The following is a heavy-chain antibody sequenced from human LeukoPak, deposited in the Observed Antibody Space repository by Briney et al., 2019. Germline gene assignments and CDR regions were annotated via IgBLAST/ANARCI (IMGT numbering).Heavy chain of an antibody. D-gene: IGHD1-26*01. CDR1: GFTFSCYS. J-gene: IGHJ4*02. V-gene: IGHV3-48*04. Sequence: GGSLRLSCAASGFTFSCYSMNWVRQAPGKGLEWVSYISSSSSTIYYADSVKGRFTISRDNAKNSLYLQMNSLRAEDTAVYYCARGPIVGGDYWGQGTLVTVSS. CDR2: ISSSSSTI. CDR3: ARGPIVGGDY.